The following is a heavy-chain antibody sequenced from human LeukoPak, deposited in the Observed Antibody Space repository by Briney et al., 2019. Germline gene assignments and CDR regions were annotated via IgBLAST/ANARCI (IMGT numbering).Heavy chain of an antibody. CDR1: GASFSNGAFC. D-gene: IGHD5-24*01. J-gene: IGHJ4*02. V-gene: IGHV4-39*01. CDR2: IFYSGST. Sequence: SETLSLTCTVSGASFSNGAFCWGWVRQPPGKGLEWIGSIFYSGSTYYNRSLTSRATISIDTSNNQFSLKLSSVTAADTAVYYCARQRDMAFDYWGQGTLVTVSS. CDR3: ARQRDMAFDY.